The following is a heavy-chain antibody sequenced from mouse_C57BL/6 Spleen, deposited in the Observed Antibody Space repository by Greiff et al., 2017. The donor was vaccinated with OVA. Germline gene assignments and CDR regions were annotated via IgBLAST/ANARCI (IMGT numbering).Heavy chain of an antibody. CDR3: ARSGEGSMDY. Sequence: QVQLQQPGAELVKPGASVKLSCKASSYTFTSYWMHWVKQRPGQGLEWIGMIHPNSGSTNYNEKFKSKATLTVDKSSSTAYMQLSSLTSEDSAVYYCARSGEGSMDYWGQGTSVTVSS. V-gene: IGHV1-64*01. J-gene: IGHJ4*01. CDR2: IHPNSGST. CDR1: SYTFTSYW. D-gene: IGHD3-1*01.